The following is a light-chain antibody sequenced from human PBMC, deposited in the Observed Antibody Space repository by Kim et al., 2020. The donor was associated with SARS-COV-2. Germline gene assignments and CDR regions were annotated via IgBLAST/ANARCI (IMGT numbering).Light chain of an antibody. J-gene: IGLJ2*01. CDR3: QVWDISRDSVV. CDR2: YDR. V-gene: IGLV3-21*04. CDR1: SIGGKS. Sequence: SYELTQTPSVSVAPGKTAMITCGGNSIGGKSVHWYQQKPGQAPVLVMYYDRDRPSGIPERFSGSNSGNTATLIISRVEAGDEADYSCQVWDISRDSVVFGGGTQLTVL.